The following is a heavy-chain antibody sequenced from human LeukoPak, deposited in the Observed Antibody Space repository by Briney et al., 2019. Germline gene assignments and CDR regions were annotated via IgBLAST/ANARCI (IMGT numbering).Heavy chain of an antibody. V-gene: IGHV3-13*01. CDR2: FHTAGDI. D-gene: IGHD2-2*01. Sequence: GGSLRLSCATSGFTFSNYDMHWVRQATGKGLEWVSAFHTAGDIHYSGSVKGRFATSRENAKNSFYLQMNNLRAGDTAVYYCARGSCSSRSCYKRVNGLDVWGQGTPVTVSS. CDR1: GFTFSNYD. J-gene: IGHJ6*02. CDR3: ARGSCSSRSCYKRVNGLDV.